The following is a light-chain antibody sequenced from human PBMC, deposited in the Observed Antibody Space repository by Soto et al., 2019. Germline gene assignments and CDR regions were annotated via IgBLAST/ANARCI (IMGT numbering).Light chain of an antibody. Sequence: DIQMTQSPSSLSASVGDRVTITCRASQGITSWLAWYQQKPGQAPKLLIFAASSLQSGVPSRFSGSGSGTDVTLTISSLQPEDFATYYCQQSSRFPLSFGGGTKVEIK. CDR3: QQSSRFPLS. J-gene: IGKJ4*01. CDR1: QGITSW. CDR2: AAS. V-gene: IGKV1-12*01.